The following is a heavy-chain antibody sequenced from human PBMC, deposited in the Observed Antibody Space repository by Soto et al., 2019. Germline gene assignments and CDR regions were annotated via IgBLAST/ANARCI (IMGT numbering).Heavy chain of an antibody. CDR3: ARWGDFWSGQRYYYGMDV. D-gene: IGHD3-3*01. V-gene: IGHV3-21*01. CDR2: ISSGHRYI. CDR1: GFNFTSYT. Sequence: VGSLRLSCVAYGFNFTSYTMNWVRQAPGKGLEWVSSISSGHRYIYHADSVKGRLIISRDDATNSLYLQMTSLRAEDTAVYYCARWGDFWSGQRYYYGMDVWGQGTTVTVSS. J-gene: IGHJ6*02.